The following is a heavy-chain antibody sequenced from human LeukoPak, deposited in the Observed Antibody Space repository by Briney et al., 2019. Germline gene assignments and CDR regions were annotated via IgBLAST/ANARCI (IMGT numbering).Heavy chain of an antibody. Sequence: GGSLRLSCAASGFTFSSYSMNWVRQAPGKGLEWVSSISSSSSYIYYADSVKGRFTISRDNAKNSLYLQMNSLRAEDTAVYYCARDRVAAAGTYYYGMDVWGQGTLVTVSS. CDR2: ISSSSSYI. CDR1: GFTFSSYS. D-gene: IGHD6-13*01. J-gene: IGHJ6*02. V-gene: IGHV3-21*01. CDR3: ARDRVAAAGTYYYGMDV.